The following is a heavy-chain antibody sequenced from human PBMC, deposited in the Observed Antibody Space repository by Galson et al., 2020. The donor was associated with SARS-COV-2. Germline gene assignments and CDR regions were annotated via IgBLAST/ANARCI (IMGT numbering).Heavy chain of an antibody. Sequence: SETLSLTCTVSGGSISSYYWSWIRKPAGKRLEWIGLMYISGSTNYNPSLKNRVTMSVDTSKKQFSLRLSSVTAADTAVYYCARGNYGDRSYWYFDLWGRGTLFTVSS. CDR1: GGSISSYY. CDR3: ARGNYGDRSYWYFDL. J-gene: IGHJ2*01. D-gene: IGHD4-17*01. CDR2: MYISGST. V-gene: IGHV4-4*07.